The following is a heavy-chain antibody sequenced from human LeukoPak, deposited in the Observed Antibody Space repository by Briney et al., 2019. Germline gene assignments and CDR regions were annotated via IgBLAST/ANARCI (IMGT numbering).Heavy chain of an antibody. CDR1: GGSISSSSYY. D-gene: IGHD2-15*01. CDR2: IYYSGST. J-gene: IGHJ4*02. Sequence: PSETLSLTCTVYGGSISSSSYYWGWIRQPPGKGLEWIGSIYYSGSTYYNPSLKNRVTISVDTSKNQFSLKLSSVTAADTAVYYCASNPPRYCSGGSCYFVYWGQGTLVTVSS. CDR3: ASNPPRYCSGGSCYFVY. V-gene: IGHV4-39*07.